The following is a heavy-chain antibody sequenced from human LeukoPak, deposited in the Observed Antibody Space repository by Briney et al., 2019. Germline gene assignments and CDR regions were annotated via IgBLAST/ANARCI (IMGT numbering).Heavy chain of an antibody. D-gene: IGHD3-10*01. CDR2: ISSSSSTI. V-gene: IGHV3-48*01. J-gene: IGHJ3*02. CDR1: GFTFSSYS. Sequence: PGGSLRLSCAASGFTFSSYSMNWVRQAPGKGLEWVSYISSSSSTIYYADSVKGRFTISRDNAKNSLYLQMNSLRAEDTAVYYCARGGAEKGYAFDIWGQGTMVTVSS. CDR3: ARGGAEKGYAFDI.